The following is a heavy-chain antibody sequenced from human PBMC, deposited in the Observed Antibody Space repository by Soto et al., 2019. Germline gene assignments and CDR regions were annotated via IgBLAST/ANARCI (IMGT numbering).Heavy chain of an antibody. V-gene: IGHV1-69*13. J-gene: IGHJ4*02. CDR3: ARAQTTFYYDSCGCCPFDY. Sequence: SSLKVSCKASGGTFSSYAISWVRQAPGQGLEWMGGIIPIFGTANYAQKFQGRVTITADESTSTAYMELSSLRSEDTAVYYCARAQTTFYYDSCGCCPFDYWWQGTLV. CDR1: GGTFSSYA. CDR2: IIPIFGTA. D-gene: IGHD3-22*01.